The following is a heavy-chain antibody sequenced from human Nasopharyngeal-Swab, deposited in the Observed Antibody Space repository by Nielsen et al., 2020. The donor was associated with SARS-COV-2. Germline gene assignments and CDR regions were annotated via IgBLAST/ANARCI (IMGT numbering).Heavy chain of an antibody. J-gene: IGHJ6*02. Sequence: LSLTCKGSGFVFSSYGMHWVRQAPGKGLEWLAVISFQGRNKNYGESVRGRFSISRDNGRNTSYLQLNSLRPEDTAIYYCAKDLGSGYVSGMDVWGHGTTVTVSS. CDR1: GFVFSSYG. CDR3: AKDLGSGYVSGMDV. D-gene: IGHD5-12*01. CDR2: ISFQGRNK. V-gene: IGHV3-30*18.